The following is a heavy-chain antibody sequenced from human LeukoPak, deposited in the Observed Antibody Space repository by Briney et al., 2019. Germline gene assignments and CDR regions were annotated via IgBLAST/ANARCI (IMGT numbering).Heavy chain of an antibody. CDR2: ISSSGSS. V-gene: IGHV4-4*07. CDR3: ARARSGGTYGMDV. J-gene: IGHJ6*02. D-gene: IGHD2-15*01. Sequence: SETLCLTCTVSGGSISNYYWSWIRQPAGKGLEWIGRISSSGSSNYNPSLKSRVTMSVDTSNTQFSLTLSSVTAADTPVYYCARARSGGTYGMDVWGQGTTVTVSS. CDR1: GGSISNYY.